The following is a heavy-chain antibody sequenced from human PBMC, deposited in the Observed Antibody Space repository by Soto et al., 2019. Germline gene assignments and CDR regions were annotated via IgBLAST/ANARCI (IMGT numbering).Heavy chain of an antibody. Sequence: GGSLRLSCAASGFTFSSYAMHWVRQAPGKGLEWVAVISYDGSNKYYADSVKGRFTISRDNSKNTLYLQMNSLRAEDTAVYYCARDYSPVSRDLEPDYWGQGTLVTVSS. J-gene: IGHJ4*02. CDR1: GFTFSSYA. D-gene: IGHD2-21*01. CDR2: ISYDGSNK. CDR3: ARDYSPVSRDLEPDY. V-gene: IGHV3-30-3*01.